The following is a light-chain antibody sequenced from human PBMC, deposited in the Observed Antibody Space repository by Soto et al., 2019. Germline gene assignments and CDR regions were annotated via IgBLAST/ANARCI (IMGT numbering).Light chain of an antibody. Sequence: DIVMTQTPLSSPVTLGQPASISCRSSQSLVHSDGNTYLSWLQQRPGQPPRHLIYEISNRFSGVPDRFSGRGAGTDFTLKISRVEAEDVGVYYCMQATQFPITFGPGTRLEIK. V-gene: IGKV2-24*01. CDR2: EIS. CDR1: QSLVHSDGNTY. J-gene: IGKJ5*01. CDR3: MQATQFPIT.